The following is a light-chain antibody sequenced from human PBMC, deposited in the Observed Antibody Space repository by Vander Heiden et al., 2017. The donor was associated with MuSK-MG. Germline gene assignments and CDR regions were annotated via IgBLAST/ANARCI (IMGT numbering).Light chain of an antibody. V-gene: IGLV1-47*01. CDR2: RNN. J-gene: IGLJ3*02. CDR1: SSNIGSNY. Sequence: QSVLTQPPSASGTPGQRVTISCSGSSSNIGSNYVYWYQQLPGTAPKLLIYRNNQRPSGVPDRFSGSKSGTSASLAISGLRSEDEADYYCAAWDDSLSGPSLWVFGGGTKLTVL. CDR3: AAWDDSLSGPSLWV.